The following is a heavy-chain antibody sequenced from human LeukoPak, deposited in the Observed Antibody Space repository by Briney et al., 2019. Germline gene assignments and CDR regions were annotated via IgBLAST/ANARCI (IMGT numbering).Heavy chain of an antibody. CDR2: IFASGET. D-gene: IGHD1-20*01. J-gene: IGHJ5*01. CDR3: ARDRYTWHDRDWFDS. CDR1: GDSISTSY. Sequence: TLSLTCTVSGDSISTSYWSWIRQPAGKRMEWIGRIFASGETNYNPSLESRVIMSREKSKKQFFLRRTSVTAADTAVYYCARDRYTWHDRDWFDSWGQGTLVTVSS. V-gene: IGHV4-4*07.